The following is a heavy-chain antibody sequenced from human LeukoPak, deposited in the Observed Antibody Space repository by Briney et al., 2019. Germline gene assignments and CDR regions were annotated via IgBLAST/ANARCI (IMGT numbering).Heavy chain of an antibody. CDR1: GLTLSSSW. V-gene: IGHV3-74*01. CDR3: ARDLGSY. Sequence: PGGSLRLSCAASGLTLSSSWMHWVRHVPGKGLVWVSRINSNGTTTTYADSVKGRFTISRDNANNTLYLQMNSLRAEDTAVYFCARDLGSYWGRGTQVTVSS. D-gene: IGHD7-27*01. J-gene: IGHJ4*02. CDR2: INSNGTTT.